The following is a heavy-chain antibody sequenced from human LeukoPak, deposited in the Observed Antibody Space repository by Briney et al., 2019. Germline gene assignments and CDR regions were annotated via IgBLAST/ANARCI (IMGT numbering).Heavy chain of an antibody. V-gene: IGHV3-7*01. Sequence: GGSLRLSCAASGFTFSSYCMSWVRQAPGKGREGVANIKQDESEKYYVDSVKGRFTISRDNAKNSLYLQMNSLRAEDTAVYYCARMTTVTSYYFDYWGQGTLVTVSS. D-gene: IGHD4-17*01. CDR3: ARMTTVTSYYFDY. J-gene: IGHJ4*02. CDR2: IKQDESEK. CDR1: GFTFSSYC.